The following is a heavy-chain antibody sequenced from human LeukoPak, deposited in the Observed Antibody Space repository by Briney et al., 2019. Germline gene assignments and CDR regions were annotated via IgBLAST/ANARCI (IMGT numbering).Heavy chain of an antibody. V-gene: IGHV1-18*01. J-gene: IGHJ6*02. CDR2: ISAYNGNT. CDR3: ARVSAVWSNYYYYGMDV. CDR1: GYTFTSYG. D-gene: IGHD2-8*02. Sequence: ASVKVSCKASGYTFTSYGISWVRQAPGQGLEWMGWISAYNGNTNYAQKHQGRVTMTTDTSTSTAYTELRSLRSDDTAVYYCARVSAVWSNYYYYGMDVWGQGTTVTVSS.